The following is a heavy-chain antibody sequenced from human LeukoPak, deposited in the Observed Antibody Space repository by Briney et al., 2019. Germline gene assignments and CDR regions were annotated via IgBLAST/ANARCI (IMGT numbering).Heavy chain of an antibody. CDR1: GFTFDDYA. CDR3: ASGGYCSSTSCRGIVY. D-gene: IGHD2-2*01. J-gene: IGHJ4*02. V-gene: IGHV3-20*04. Sequence: GGSLRLSCAASGFTFDDYAMHWVRQAPGKGLEWVSGINWNGGSTGYADSVKGRFTISRDNAKNSLYLQMNSLRAEDTALYYCASGGYCSSTSCRGIVYWGQGTLVTASS. CDR2: INWNGGST.